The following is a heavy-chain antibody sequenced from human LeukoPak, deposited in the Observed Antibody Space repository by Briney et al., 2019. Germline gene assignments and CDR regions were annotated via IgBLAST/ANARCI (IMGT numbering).Heavy chain of an antibody. Sequence: PSETLSLTCAVYGESFSGYYWSWIRQPPGKGLEWIGEINHSGSTNYNPSLKSRVTISVDTSKNQFSLKLSAVTAADTAVYYCARLPNSKRLARNYWGQGTLVTVSS. J-gene: IGHJ4*02. CDR1: GESFSGYY. CDR2: INHSGST. V-gene: IGHV4-34*01. CDR3: ARLPNSKRLARNY. D-gene: IGHD1-1*01.